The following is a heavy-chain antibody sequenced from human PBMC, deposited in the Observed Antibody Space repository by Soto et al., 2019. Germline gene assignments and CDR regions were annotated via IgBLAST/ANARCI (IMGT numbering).Heavy chain of an antibody. J-gene: IGHJ4*02. Sequence: GGSLRLSCAASGFTVSSNYMSWVRQAPGKGLEWVSVIYSGGSTYYADSVKGRFTISRDNSKNTLYLQMNSLRAEDTAVYYCARYDILTGYYYPLDYWGQGTLVTVSS. CDR2: IYSGGST. V-gene: IGHV3-66*01. CDR3: ARYDILTGYYYPLDY. CDR1: GFTVSSNY. D-gene: IGHD3-9*01.